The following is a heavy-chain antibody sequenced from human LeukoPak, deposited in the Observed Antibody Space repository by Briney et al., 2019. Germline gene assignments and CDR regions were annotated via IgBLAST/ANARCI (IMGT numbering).Heavy chain of an antibody. CDR1: GFIFSTYA. V-gene: IGHV3-23*01. CDR2: ISGSGGRT. Sequence: GGSLRLSCATSGFIFSTYALSWVRQAPGKGLEWASSISGSGGRTYHADSVKGRLTISRDSSKNTLYLQMNSLRAEDTAIYYCARVIRAAPGKGYFDYWGQGTLVTVSS. J-gene: IGHJ4*02. CDR3: ARVIRAAPGKGYFDY. D-gene: IGHD6-13*01.